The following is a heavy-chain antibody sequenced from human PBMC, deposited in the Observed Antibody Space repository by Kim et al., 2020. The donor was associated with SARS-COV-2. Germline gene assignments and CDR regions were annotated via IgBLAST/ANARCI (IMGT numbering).Heavy chain of an antibody. CDR3: ARVLLWFGELSESYYYYGMDV. V-gene: IGHV6-1*01. D-gene: IGHD3-10*01. J-gene: IGHJ6*02. CDR2: TYYRSKWYN. Sequence: SQTLSLTCAISGDSVSSNSAAWNWIRQSPSRGLEWLGRTYYRSKWYNDYAVSVKSRITINPDTSKNQFSLQLNSVTPEDTAVYYCARVLLWFGELSESYYYYGMDVWGQGTTVTVSS. CDR1: GDSVSSNSAA.